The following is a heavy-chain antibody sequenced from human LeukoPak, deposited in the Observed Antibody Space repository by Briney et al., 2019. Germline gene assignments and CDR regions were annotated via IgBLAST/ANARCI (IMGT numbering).Heavy chain of an antibody. CDR3: ARDLGYYDFWSGYYKKTGYYYYMDV. Sequence: KAGGSLRLSCAASGFTFSSYSMNWVRQAPGKGLEWVSSISSSSSYIYYADSVKGRFTISRDNAKNSLYLQMNSLRAEDTAVYYCARDLGYYDFWSGYYKKTGYYYYMDVWGKGTTVTVSS. D-gene: IGHD3-3*01. CDR2: ISSSSSYI. CDR1: GFTFSSYS. J-gene: IGHJ6*03. V-gene: IGHV3-21*01.